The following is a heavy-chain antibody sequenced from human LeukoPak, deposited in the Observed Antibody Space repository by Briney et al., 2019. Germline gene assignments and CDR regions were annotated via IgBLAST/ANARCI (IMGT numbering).Heavy chain of an antibody. CDR2: ISYSGST. J-gene: IGHJ1*01. V-gene: IGHV4-59*08. CDR1: GGSINSYY. CDR3: ARHGGRGYSGYDMEYFQH. Sequence: SETLSLTCTVSGGSINSYYWSWIRQLPGKGLEWIGYISYSGSTNFNPSLRSRVTISVDTSKNYFSLKLSSVTAADTAVYYCARHGGRGYSGYDMEYFQHWGQGTLVTVSS. D-gene: IGHD5-12*01.